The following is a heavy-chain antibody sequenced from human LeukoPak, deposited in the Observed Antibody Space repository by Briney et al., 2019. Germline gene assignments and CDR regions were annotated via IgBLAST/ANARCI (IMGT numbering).Heavy chain of an antibody. CDR1: GLTLSTYA. V-gene: IGHV3-53*01. CDR3: ARDFGGSGPAPDY. CDR2: IYSGGST. J-gene: IGHJ4*02. Sequence: PGGSLRLSCSGSGLTLSTYAMHWVRQAPGKGLEWVSVIYSGGSTYYADSVKGRFTISRDNSKNTLYLQMNSLRAEDTAVYYCARDFGGSGPAPDYWGQGTLVTVSS. D-gene: IGHD3-10*01.